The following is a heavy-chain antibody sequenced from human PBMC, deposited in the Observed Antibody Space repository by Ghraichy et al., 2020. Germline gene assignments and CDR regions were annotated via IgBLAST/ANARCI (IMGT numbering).Heavy chain of an antibody. CDR3: AKVHSSGWYQVKSGPFDY. V-gene: IGHV3-23*01. CDR1: GFTFSSYA. J-gene: IGHJ4*02. D-gene: IGHD6-19*01. Sequence: GGSLRLSCAASGFTFSSYAMSWVRQAPGKGLECVSSISGSGISTYYADSVKGRFTISRDNSKNTLYLQMNSLRSEDTAVYYCAKVHSSGWYQVKSGPFDYWGQGVLATFSS. CDR2: ISGSGIST.